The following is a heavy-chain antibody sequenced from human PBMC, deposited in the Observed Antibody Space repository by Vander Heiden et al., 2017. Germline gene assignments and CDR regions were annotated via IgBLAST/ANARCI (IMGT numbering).Heavy chain of an antibody. CDR1: GFTFSSSG. J-gene: IGHJ4*02. D-gene: IGHD6-13*01. Sequence: QVQLVESGGGVVQPGRSLRLPCAASGFTFSSSGMHRVRQAPGKGLEWVAVISYDGSNKYYADSVKGRFTISRDNSKNTLYLQMNSLRAEDTAVYYCAKWRGSSRYFDYWGQGTLVTVSS. CDR3: AKWRGSSRYFDY. CDR2: ISYDGSNK. V-gene: IGHV3-30*18.